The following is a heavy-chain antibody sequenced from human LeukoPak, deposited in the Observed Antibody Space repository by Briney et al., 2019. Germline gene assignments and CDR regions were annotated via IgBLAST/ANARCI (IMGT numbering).Heavy chain of an antibody. V-gene: IGHV4-34*01. CDR1: TGSFSGYY. D-gene: IGHD2-8*01. J-gene: IGHJ5*02. CDR2: INHSGST. Sequence: SETLSLTCAVYTGSFSGYYWSWLRQPPGKGLEWIGEINHSGSTNYNPSLKSRITISVDTSKNQFSLKLRSVTAADTAVYYCARPPYRYPPRYCTNGVCAGDWFDPWGQGTLVTVSS. CDR3: ARPPYRYPPRYCTNGVCAGDWFDP.